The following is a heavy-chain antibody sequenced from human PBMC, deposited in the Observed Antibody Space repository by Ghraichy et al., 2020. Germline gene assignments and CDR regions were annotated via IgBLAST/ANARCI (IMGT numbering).Heavy chain of an antibody. Sequence: GGSLRLSCAASGITFSTYSMNWVRQAPGKGLEWVASIDIGSYGYHAASLKGRFAISRDNAKNSLYLQMNSLRAEDTAVYFCATGAVGDPRGSAHWGHGTQVTVSP. CDR3: ATGAVGDPRGSAH. V-gene: IGHV3-21*01. D-gene: IGHD1-26*01. J-gene: IGHJ4*01. CDR2: IDIGSYG. CDR1: GITFSTYS.